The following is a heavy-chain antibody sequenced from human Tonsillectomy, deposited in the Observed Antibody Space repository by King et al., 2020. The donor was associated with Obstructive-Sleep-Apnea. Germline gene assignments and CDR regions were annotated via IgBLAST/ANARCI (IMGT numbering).Heavy chain of an antibody. CDR3: ARGIAAAGTPYFDY. CDR1: GFTFSSYD. Sequence: VQLVESGGGLVQPGGSLRLSCAASGFTFSSYDMHWVRQATGKGLEWVSAIGTAGDTYYPGSVKGRFTISRENAKNSLYLQMNSLRAGDTAVYYCARGIAAAGTPYFDYWGQGTLVTVSS. CDR2: IGTAGDT. D-gene: IGHD6-13*01. V-gene: IGHV3-13*04. J-gene: IGHJ4*02.